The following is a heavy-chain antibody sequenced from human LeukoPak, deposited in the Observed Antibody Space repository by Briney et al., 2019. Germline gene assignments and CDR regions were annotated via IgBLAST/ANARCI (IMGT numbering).Heavy chain of an antibody. D-gene: IGHD2-2*02. CDR2: IYYSGST. Sequence: SETLSLTCTVSGGSISSGNYYWTCIRQPAGKGLEWIGHIYYSGSTYYNPSLKSRVTISVDTSKNQFSLKLSSVTAADTAVYYCLRDCSSTSCYTRGNFQHWGQGTLVTVSS. J-gene: IGHJ1*01. CDR3: LRDCSSTSCYTRGNFQH. CDR1: GGSISSGNYY. V-gene: IGHV4-39*01.